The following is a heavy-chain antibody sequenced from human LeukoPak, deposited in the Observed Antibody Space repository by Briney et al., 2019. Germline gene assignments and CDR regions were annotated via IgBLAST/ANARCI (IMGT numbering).Heavy chain of an antibody. Sequence: GSLRLSCAASGFTFSSYEMNWVRQAPEKGLEWVSYISSSGSIIYYADSVKGRFTISRDNAKNSLYLQMNSLRAEDTAVYYCARAVLGYSSGGSCDFDYWGQGTLVTVSS. V-gene: IGHV3-48*03. CDR1: GFTFSSYE. CDR3: ARAVLGYSSGGSCDFDY. J-gene: IGHJ4*02. D-gene: IGHD2-15*01. CDR2: ISSSGSII.